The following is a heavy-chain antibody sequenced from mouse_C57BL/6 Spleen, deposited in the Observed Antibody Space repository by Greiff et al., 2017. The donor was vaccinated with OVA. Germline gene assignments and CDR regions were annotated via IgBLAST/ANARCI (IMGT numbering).Heavy chain of an antibody. V-gene: IGHV1-52*01. J-gene: IGHJ1*03. CDR2: IDPSDSET. CDR3: ARSDYGNYRGFDV. D-gene: IGHD2-1*01. CDR1: GYTFTSSW. Sequence: QVQLQQPGAELVRPGSSVKLSCKASGYTFTSSWMHWVKQRPIQGLEWIGNIDPSDSETHSNHKFKDKATLTVDKSSSTAYMQLSSLTSEDSAFYCCARSDYGNYRGFDVWGTGRTVTVSS.